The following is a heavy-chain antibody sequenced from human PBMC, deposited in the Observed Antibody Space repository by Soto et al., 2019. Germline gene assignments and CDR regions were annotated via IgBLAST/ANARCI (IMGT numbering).Heavy chain of an antibody. J-gene: IGHJ5*02. CDR2: FYSSGSI. CDR1: GYFIGAGGYY. D-gene: IGHD6-19*01. V-gene: IGHV4-31*02. CDR3: ARMYSSGSGWFHP. Sequence: SETLSLTCFVSGYFIGAGGYYWSWIRHHPGKGLEWIGSFYSSGSIIYNPSLRSRVSISGDMSTNQFSMSLTSVTAADTARYYCARMYSSGSGWFHPWGQGTLVTV.